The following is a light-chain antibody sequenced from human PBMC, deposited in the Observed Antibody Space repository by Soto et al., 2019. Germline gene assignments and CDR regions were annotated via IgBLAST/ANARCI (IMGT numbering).Light chain of an antibody. Sequence: DIQMTQSPSSLSASVGDRVTITCRASEDISNHLAWFQLRPGKAPRSLIYDASTLQSGVPLKFNGGGSGTDYSLTISSLQPEDFATYYCEQYRHDPYTFGQGTMVEIK. V-gene: IGKV1-16*02. CDR2: DAS. J-gene: IGKJ2*01. CDR1: EDISNH. CDR3: EQYRHDPYT.